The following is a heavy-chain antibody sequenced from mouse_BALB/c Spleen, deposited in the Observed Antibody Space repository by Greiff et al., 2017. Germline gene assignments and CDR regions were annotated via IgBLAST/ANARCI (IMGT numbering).Heavy chain of an antibody. J-gene: IGHJ1*01. CDR3: ARHGDYGSTWYFDV. V-gene: IGHV5-12-2*01. CDR1: GFTFSSYT. D-gene: IGHD1-1*01. CDR2: ISNGGGST. Sequence: EVKVEESGGGLVQPGGSLKLSCAASGFTFSSYTMSWVRQTPEKRLEWVAYISNGGGSTYYPDTVKGRFTISRDNAKNTLYLQMSSLKSEDTAMYYCARHGDYGSTWYFDVWGAGTTVTVSS.